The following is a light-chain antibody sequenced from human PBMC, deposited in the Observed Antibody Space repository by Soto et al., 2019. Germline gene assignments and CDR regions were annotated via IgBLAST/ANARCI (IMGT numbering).Light chain of an antibody. Sequence: QSVLTQPASVSGSPGQSITISCTGTSSDVGGYNYVSWYQQHPGKAPKFMIYDVSNRPSGVSTRFSGSKSCNTASLNISGLQAEDEADYYCNSYTTSNTRQIVFGTGTKLTVL. CDR2: DVS. CDR3: NSYTTSNTRQIV. V-gene: IGLV2-14*01. CDR1: SSDVGGYNY. J-gene: IGLJ1*01.